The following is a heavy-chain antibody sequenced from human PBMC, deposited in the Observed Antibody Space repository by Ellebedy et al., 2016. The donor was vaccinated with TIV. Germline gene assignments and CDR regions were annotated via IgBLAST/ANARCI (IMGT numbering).Heavy chain of an antibody. CDR1: GGSISSYF. Sequence: SETQSLTCTVSGGSISSYFWTWIRQPPGKGLEWIGYIYYSGSTNYNPSLKSRITISVETSKNQFSLRLSSVTAADTAVYYCAALQWLAPAWYFDLWGRGTLVTVSS. J-gene: IGHJ2*01. CDR2: IYYSGST. V-gene: IGHV4-59*08. D-gene: IGHD6-19*01. CDR3: AALQWLAPAWYFDL.